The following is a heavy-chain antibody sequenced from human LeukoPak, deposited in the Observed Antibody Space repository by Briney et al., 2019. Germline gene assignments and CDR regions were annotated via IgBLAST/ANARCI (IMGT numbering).Heavy chain of an antibody. D-gene: IGHD1-26*01. CDR2: ISSSSSTI. CDR3: ANLGGWELLKAHYYYYMDV. CDR1: GFTFSSYS. Sequence: GGSLRLSCAASGFTFSSYSMNWVRQAPGKGLEWVSYISSSSSTIYYADSVKGRFTISRDNAKNSLYLQMNSLRAEDTAVYYCANLGGWELLKAHYYYYMDVWGKGTTVTVSS. J-gene: IGHJ6*03. V-gene: IGHV3-48*01.